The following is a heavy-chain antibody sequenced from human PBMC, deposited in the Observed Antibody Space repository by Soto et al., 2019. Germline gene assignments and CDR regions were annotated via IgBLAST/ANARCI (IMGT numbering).Heavy chain of an antibody. J-gene: IGHJ4*02. V-gene: IGHV4-39*01. Sequence: SETLSLTCTVSGGSISSSSYYWGWIRQPPGKGLEWIGSIYYSGSTYYNPSLKSRVTISVDTSKNQFSLKLSSVTAADTAVYYCARTNPAEWIQLWAQIDYWGQGTLVTVSS. CDR2: IYYSGST. CDR1: GGSISSSSYY. D-gene: IGHD5-18*01. CDR3: ARTNPAEWIQLWAQIDY.